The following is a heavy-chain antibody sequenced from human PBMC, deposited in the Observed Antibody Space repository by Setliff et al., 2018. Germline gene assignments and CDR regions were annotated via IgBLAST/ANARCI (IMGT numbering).Heavy chain of an antibody. CDR3: AYDSSGYYPGY. CDR1: GHTFITLG. V-gene: IGHV1-18*01. J-gene: IGHJ4*02. Sequence: ASVKVSCKASGHTFITLGIRWVRQAPGQGLEWMGWIRAYSDDTKYAEKFQGRVTMTMDTSTGTAYMELRSLRSDDTAVYICAYDSSGYYPGYWGQGTLVT. D-gene: IGHD3-22*01. CDR2: IRAYSDDT.